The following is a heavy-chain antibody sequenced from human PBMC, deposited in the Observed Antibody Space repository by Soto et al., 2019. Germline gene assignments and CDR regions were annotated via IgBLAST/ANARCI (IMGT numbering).Heavy chain of an antibody. D-gene: IGHD3-22*01. CDR2: ISWNSGSI. Sequence: GGSLRLSCAVSGFTFDDYAMHWVRQAPGKGLEWVSGISWNSGSIGYADSVKGRFTISRDNAKNSLYLQMNSLRAEDTAFYYCAKDFYYDSSGGFDYWGQGTLVTVSS. V-gene: IGHV3-9*01. CDR1: GFTFDDYA. J-gene: IGHJ4*02. CDR3: AKDFYYDSSGGFDY.